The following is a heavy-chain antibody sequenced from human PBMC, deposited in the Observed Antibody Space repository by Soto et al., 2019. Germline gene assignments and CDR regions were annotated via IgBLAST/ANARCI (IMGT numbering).Heavy chain of an antibody. J-gene: IGHJ4*02. CDR1: GFTFSSYG. CDR3: AKVRSHTVTINYFDY. V-gene: IGHV3-30*18. Sequence: LRLSCAASGFTFSSYGMHWVRQAPGKGLEWVAVISYDGSNKYYADSVKGRFTISRDNSKNTLYLQMNSLRAEDTAVYYCAKVRSHTVTINYFDYWGQGTLVTVSS. CDR2: ISYDGSNK. D-gene: IGHD4-4*01.